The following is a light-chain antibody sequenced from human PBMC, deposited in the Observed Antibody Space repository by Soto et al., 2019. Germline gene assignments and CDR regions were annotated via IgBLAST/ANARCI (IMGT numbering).Light chain of an antibody. CDR3: SSYTTSHPLV. CDR1: SSDIGTYNF. Sequence: QSALTQPASVSESPGQSITISCTGTSSDIGTYNFVSWYQHHPGKAPNLVIFEVSNRPSGVSNRFSGSKSGNTASLTISVLQAEDEGEYSCSSYTTSHPLVFGGGTKLTVL. J-gene: IGLJ3*02. CDR2: EVS. V-gene: IGLV2-14*01.